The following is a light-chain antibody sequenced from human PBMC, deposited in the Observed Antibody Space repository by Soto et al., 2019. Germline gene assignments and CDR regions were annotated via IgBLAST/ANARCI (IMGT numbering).Light chain of an antibody. Sequence: QSVLTQPASVSGSPGQSITISCTGTSSDVGGYKYVSWYQQHPVKAPKLIIYEVTNRPSGVSNRFSGSKSGNTASLTISGLQAEDEADYYCSSYRSSSTDVVFGGGTKLT. V-gene: IGLV2-14*01. CDR1: SSDVGGYKY. CDR3: SSYRSSSTDVV. J-gene: IGLJ2*01. CDR2: EVT.